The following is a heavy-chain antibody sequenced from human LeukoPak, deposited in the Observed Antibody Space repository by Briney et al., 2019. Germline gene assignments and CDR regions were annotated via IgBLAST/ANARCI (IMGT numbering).Heavy chain of an antibody. CDR1: GGSFSGYY. CDR2: INHSGST. V-gene: IGHV4-34*01. Sequence: SETLSLTCAVYGGSFSGYYWSWIRQPPGKGLEWIGEINHSGSTNYNPSLKSRVTISVETSKNQFSLKLSSVTAADTAVYYCARGSGRILRSFDWGQGTLVTVSS. CDR3: ARGSGRILRSFD. D-gene: IGHD3-9*01. J-gene: IGHJ4*02.